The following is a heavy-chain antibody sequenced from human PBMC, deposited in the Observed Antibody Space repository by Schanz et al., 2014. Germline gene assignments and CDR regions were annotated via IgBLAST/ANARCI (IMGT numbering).Heavy chain of an antibody. V-gene: IGHV3-53*01. CDR3: ARDEGRDGYNLAFDV. J-gene: IGHJ3*01. D-gene: IGHD5-12*01. CDR2: VYMSAAST. Sequence: EVQLVESGGGLIQPGGSLRLSCVASGFTVSSNYMSWVRQAPGKGLEWVSTVYMSAASTRYADSVKGRFIISRDSSKNTLFLQMNSLRPEDTALYFCARDEGRDGYNLAFDVWGQGTLVTVSS. CDR1: GFTVSSNY.